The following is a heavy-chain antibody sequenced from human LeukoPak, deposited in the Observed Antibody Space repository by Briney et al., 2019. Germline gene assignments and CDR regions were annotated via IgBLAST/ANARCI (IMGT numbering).Heavy chain of an antibody. CDR2: INHSGST. Sequence: SETLSLTCAVYGGSFSGYYWSWIRQPPGKGLEWIGEINHSGSTNYNPSLKSRVTISVDTSKNQFSLKLSSVTAADTAVYYCARLDFWSGYYEDYWGQGTLVTVSS. CDR1: GGSFSGYY. D-gene: IGHD3-3*01. J-gene: IGHJ4*02. CDR3: ARLDFWSGYYEDY. V-gene: IGHV4-34*01.